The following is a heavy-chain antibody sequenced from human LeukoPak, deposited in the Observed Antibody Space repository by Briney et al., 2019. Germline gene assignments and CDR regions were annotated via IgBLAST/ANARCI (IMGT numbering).Heavy chain of an antibody. CDR3: ARSTGGDWYASDM. CDR2: ISTSSSYI. V-gene: IGHV3-21*01. CDR1: GFTFSSYS. D-gene: IGHD2-21*02. Sequence: PGGSLRLSCAASGFTFSSYSMNWVRQAPGKGLEWVSSISTSSSYIYYADSVKGRFTISRDNAKNSLYLQMNSLRAEDTAVYYCARSTGGDWYASDMWGEGAMVTVSS. J-gene: IGHJ3*02.